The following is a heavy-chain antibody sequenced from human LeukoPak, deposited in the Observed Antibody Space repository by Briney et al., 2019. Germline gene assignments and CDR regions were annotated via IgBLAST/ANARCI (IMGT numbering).Heavy chain of an antibody. CDR2: IISSSSTI. J-gene: IGHJ4*02. V-gene: IGHV3-48*03. D-gene: IGHD3-16*02. CDR1: GFTFSSYE. CDR3: ARDNRRLGELSCLDY. Sequence: PGGSLRLSCAASGFTFSSYEMNWVRQAPGKGREWVSYIISSSSTIYYTDSVKGRFTISRDKAKNSLYLQMNSLRGEDTAVYYCARDNRRLGELSCLDYWGQGTLVTVSS.